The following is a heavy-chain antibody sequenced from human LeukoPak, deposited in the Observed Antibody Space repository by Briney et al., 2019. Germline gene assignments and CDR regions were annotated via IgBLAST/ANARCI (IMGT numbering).Heavy chain of an antibody. CDR3: ARRHSSSWYPSWFDP. CDR2: INHSGST. J-gene: IGHJ5*02. Sequence: SETLSLTCAVYGGSFSGYYWSWIRQPPGKGLEWIGEINHSGSTNYNPSLKSRVTISVDTSKNQFSLKLSSVTAADTAVYYCARRHSSSWYPSWFDPWGQGTLVTVSS. D-gene: IGHD6-13*01. V-gene: IGHV4-34*01. CDR1: GGSFSGYY.